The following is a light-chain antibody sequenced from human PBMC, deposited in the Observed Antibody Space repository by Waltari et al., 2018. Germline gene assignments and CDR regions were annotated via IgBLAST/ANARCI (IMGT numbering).Light chain of an antibody. CDR1: RSNLGSNY. V-gene: IGLV1-47*01. J-gene: IGLJ3*02. Sequence: QSVLTQPPSASGTPGQRVTISCSGSRSNLGSNYVYWYQQVPGTAPKLLIYRNKQRPSGVPARFSGYKTGTAASLVISGVRSEDEVDYYCAAWDDSLSGRVFGVGTKVTVL. CDR2: RNK. CDR3: AAWDDSLSGRV.